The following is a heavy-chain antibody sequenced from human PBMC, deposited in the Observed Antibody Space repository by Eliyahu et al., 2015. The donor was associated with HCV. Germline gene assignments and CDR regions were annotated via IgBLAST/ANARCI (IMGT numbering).Heavy chain of an antibody. J-gene: IGHJ4*02. Sequence: EVQVMESGGGLVQPGGSLTXSCAASGFXXSSHWIHWVRQPPGKGLVWVXTIXSDXTYTPYADSVKGRFTISRDNAKNTVHLQINNLRVEDTAVYFCARGGTYSWDYIDYWGQGTPVTVSS. CDR2: IXSDXTYT. CDR3: ARGGTYSWDYIDY. CDR1: GFXXSSHW. V-gene: IGHV3-74*01. D-gene: IGHD1-26*01.